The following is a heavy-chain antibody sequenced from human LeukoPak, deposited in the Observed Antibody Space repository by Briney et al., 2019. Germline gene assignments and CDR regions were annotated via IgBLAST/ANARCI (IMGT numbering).Heavy chain of an antibody. CDR3: ARGRAWYMDY. CDR2: IYYSGST. CDR1: GDSISSYY. V-gene: IGHV4-59*01. J-gene: IGHJ4*02. Sequence: PSETLSLTCTVSGDSISSYYWSWIRQPPGRGLEWMGYIYYSGSTNYNPSLKSRVTITVDTSKNRFSLTLSAVTAADTAVYYCARGRAWYMDYWGQGTLVTVSS. D-gene: IGHD6-19*01.